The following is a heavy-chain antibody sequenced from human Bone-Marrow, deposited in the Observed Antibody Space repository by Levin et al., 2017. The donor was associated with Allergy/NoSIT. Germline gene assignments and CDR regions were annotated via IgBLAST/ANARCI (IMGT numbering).Heavy chain of an antibody. D-gene: IGHD6-13*01. CDR2: IIPIFGTA. V-gene: IGHV1-69*01. CDR3: ARDIFVAGYSTYDAFDS. J-gene: IGHJ3*02. CDR1: GGTFSSYA. Sequence: KISCKASGGTFSSYAISWVRQAPGQGLEWMGGIIPIFGTANYAQKFQGRVTITADESTSTAYMELSSLRSEDTAVYYCARDIFVAGYSTYDAFDSWGQGTMVTVSS.